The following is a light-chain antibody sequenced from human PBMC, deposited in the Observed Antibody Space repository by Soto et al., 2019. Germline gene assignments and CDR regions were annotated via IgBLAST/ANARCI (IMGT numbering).Light chain of an antibody. CDR3: NSYTTSSTLV. CDR2: NVS. J-gene: IGLJ3*02. Sequence: QSALTQPASVSGSPGQSITISCTGSSSDVGGYNYVSWYQHHPGKAPKLLIYNVSDRPSGVSNRFSGSKSGNTASLTISGLQAGDEADYYCNSYTTSSTLVFGGGTKVTVL. V-gene: IGLV2-14*03. CDR1: SSDVGGYNY.